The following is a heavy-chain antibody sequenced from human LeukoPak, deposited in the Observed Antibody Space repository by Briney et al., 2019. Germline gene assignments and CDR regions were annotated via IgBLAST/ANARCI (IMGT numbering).Heavy chain of an antibody. J-gene: IGHJ6*02. Sequence: GGSLRLSCAASGFTFSSYAMSWVRQAPGKGLEWVSSISSSSSYIYYADSVKGRFTISRDNAKNTLYLQMNSLRAEDTAVYYCARGRQVLYYYYYGMDVWGQGTTVTVSS. CDR3: ARGRQVLYYYYYGMDV. D-gene: IGHD6-6*01. V-gene: IGHV3-21*01. CDR2: ISSSSSYI. CDR1: GFTFSSYA.